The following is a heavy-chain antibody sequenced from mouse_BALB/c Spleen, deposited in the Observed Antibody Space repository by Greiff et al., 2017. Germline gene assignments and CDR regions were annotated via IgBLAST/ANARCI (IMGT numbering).Heavy chain of an antibody. Sequence: DVMLVESGGGLVKPGGSLKLSCAASGFTFSSYAMSWVRQTPEKRLEWVASISSGGSTYYPDSVKGRFTISRDNARNILYLQMSSLRSEDTAMYYCARGYDGYYFAYWGQGTLVTVSA. CDR2: ISSGGST. D-gene: IGHD2-3*01. CDR1: GFTFSSYA. J-gene: IGHJ3*01. CDR3: ARGYDGYYFAY. V-gene: IGHV5-6-5*01.